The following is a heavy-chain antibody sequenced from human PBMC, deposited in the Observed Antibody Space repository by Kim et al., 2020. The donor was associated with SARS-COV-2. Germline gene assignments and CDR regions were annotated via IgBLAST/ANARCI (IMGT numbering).Heavy chain of an antibody. J-gene: IGHJ4*02. V-gene: IGHV1-69*13. CDR2: IIPIFGTA. Sequence: SVKVSCKASGGTFSSYAISWVRQAPGQGLEWMGGIIPIFGTANYAQKFQGRVTITADESTSTAYMELSSLRSEDTAVYYCARDRGDIVVVPAALPGGYFDYWGQGTLVTVSS. D-gene: IGHD2-2*02. CDR1: GGTFSSYA. CDR3: ARDRGDIVVVPAALPGGYFDY.